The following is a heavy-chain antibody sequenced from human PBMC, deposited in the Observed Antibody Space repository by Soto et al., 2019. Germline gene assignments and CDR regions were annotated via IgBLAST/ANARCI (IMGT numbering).Heavy chain of an antibody. V-gene: IGHV1-69*13. D-gene: IGHD1-26*01. CDR2: IIPIFGTI. J-gene: IGHJ3*01. CDR1: GGTFSTYG. CDR3: ASRERVDAFDV. Sequence: SVKVSCKASGGTFSTYGITWVRQASGQGLKWMGGIIPIFGTIKFAQKFQGRLTITPDESTSTVYMELSSLTSEDTAVYYCASRERVDAFDVWGQGTMVTVSS.